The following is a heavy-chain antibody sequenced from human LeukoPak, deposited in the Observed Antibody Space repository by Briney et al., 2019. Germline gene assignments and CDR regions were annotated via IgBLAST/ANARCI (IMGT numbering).Heavy chain of an antibody. D-gene: IGHD3-22*01. V-gene: IGHV6-1*01. CDR1: GDSVSGNSAA. J-gene: IGHJ3*02. CDR2: TYYRSKWYN. CDR3: ARGRTDLGGYNDAFDI. Sequence: SQTLSLTCAISGDSVSGNSAAWNWLRQSPSRGLEWLGRTYYRSKWYNDYAVSVKSRITINPDTSKNQFSLHLNSVTPEDTAVYYCARGRTDLGGYNDAFDIWGQGTVVTVSS.